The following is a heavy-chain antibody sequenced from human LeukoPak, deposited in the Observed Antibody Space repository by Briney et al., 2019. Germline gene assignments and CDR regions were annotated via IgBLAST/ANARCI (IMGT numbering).Heavy chain of an antibody. CDR3: ARDWSSSGRLGVGY. V-gene: IGHV4-39*07. Sequence: SETLSLTCTVSGGSISSSSFFWGWIRQPPGKGLEWIGTIYYSGSTNYNPSLKSRVTISVDTSKNQFSLKLSSVTAADTAVYYCARDWSSSGRLGVGYWGQGALVTVSS. CDR1: GGSISSSSFF. D-gene: IGHD6-19*01. CDR2: IYYSGST. J-gene: IGHJ4*02.